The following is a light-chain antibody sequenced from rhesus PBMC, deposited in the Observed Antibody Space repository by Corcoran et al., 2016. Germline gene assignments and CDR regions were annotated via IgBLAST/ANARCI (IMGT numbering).Light chain of an antibody. CDR2: GAS. V-gene: IGKV3-24*04. J-gene: IGKJ2*01. CDR1: QSIGNY. Sequence: ETVVTQSPATLSLSPGERATLSCRASQSIGNYLAWYQQKPGQAPRLLIYGASSRATGIPSRVGGSGSGTDFTLTISSLEPEDVGVYYCQQSSNLSPYSFGQGTKVEIK. CDR3: QQSSNLSPYS.